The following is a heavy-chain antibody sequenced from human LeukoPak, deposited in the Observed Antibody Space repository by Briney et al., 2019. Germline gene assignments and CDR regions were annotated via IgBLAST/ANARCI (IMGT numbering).Heavy chain of an antibody. CDR1: GGSISSYY. V-gene: IGHV4-59*01. CDR3: AKETVVTASYYYYMDV. D-gene: IGHD2-21*02. CDR2: IYYSGST. J-gene: IGHJ6*03. Sequence: SETLSLTCTVSGGSISSYYWSWIRQPPGKGLEWIGYIYYSGSTNYNPSLKSRVTISVDTSKNQFSLKLSSVTAADTAVYYCAKETVVTASYYYYMDVWGKGTTVTVSS.